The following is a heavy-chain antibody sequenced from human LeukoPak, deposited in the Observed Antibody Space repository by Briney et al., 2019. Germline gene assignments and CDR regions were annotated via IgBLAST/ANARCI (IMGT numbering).Heavy chain of an antibody. CDR3: AGHSFDTVDAFDV. V-gene: IGHV5-51*01. D-gene: IGHD2-2*02. Sequence: GESLKISCEASGFNFNNYWVGWVRQMPGKGLEWMGIIYPGDYDTRYSPSFQGHVTISVDKSISTAYLQWRSLRASDTAMYFCAGHSFDTVDAFDVWGQGTIVTVSP. CDR2: IYPGDYDT. CDR1: GFNFNNYW. J-gene: IGHJ3*01.